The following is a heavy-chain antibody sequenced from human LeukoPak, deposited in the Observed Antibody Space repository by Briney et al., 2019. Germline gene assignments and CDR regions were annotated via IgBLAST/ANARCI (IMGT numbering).Heavy chain of an antibody. Sequence: GGSLRLSCAASGFTVSDNYMSWVRQAPGKGLEWVSVIYSGDNTNYADSVRGRFTISRDISKNTLYLQMSSLRAEDTAVYYCARWWPRGHFDYWGQGTLVTVSS. D-gene: IGHD2-15*01. V-gene: IGHV3-53*01. CDR3: ARWWPRGHFDY. J-gene: IGHJ4*02. CDR1: GFTVSDNY. CDR2: IYSGDNT.